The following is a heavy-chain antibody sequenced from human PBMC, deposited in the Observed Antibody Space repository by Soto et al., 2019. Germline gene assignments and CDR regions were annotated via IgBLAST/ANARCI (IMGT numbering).Heavy chain of an antibody. V-gene: IGHV1-46*01. D-gene: IGHD3-22*01. J-gene: IGHJ5*02. CDR3: ARVGYYDSSGSMGFDP. CDR1: GYTFTSYY. Sequence: ASVNVSCKASGYTFTSYYMHWVRQAPGQGLEWMGIINPSGGSTSYAQKFQGRVTMTRDTSTSTVYMELSSLRSEDTAVCYCARVGYYDSSGSMGFDPWGQGTRVTVSS. CDR2: INPSGGST.